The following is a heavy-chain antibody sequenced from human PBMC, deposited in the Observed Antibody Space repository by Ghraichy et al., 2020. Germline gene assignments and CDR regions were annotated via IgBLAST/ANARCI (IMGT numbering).Heavy chain of an antibody. J-gene: IGHJ3*02. D-gene: IGHD6-13*01. CDR3: ARVRIAAGLDAFDI. Sequence: GGSLRLSCAASGFPFSSYSMNWVRQAPGKGLEWVSSISSSSSYIYYADSVKGRFTISRDNAKNSLYLQMNSLRAEDTAVYYCARVRIAAGLDAFDIWGQGTMVTVSS. V-gene: IGHV3-21*01. CDR1: GFPFSSYS. CDR2: ISSSSSYI.